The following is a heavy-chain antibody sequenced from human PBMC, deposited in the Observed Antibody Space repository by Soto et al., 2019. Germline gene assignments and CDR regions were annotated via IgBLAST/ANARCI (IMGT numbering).Heavy chain of an antibody. V-gene: IGHV6-1*01. CDR2: TYYRSQWHY. D-gene: IGHD4-4*01. CDR3: VRLVGNSWLDH. CDR1: GDSVSSNSAV. Sequence: SQTLSLTCVISGDSVSSNSAVWNWIRQSPSRGLEWLGRTYYRSQWHYEXAVXXXXXXXXXXXTXKNQFSLQLNSVSPEDTAVYYCVRLVGNSWLDHWGQGTLVTVSS. J-gene: IGHJ4*02.